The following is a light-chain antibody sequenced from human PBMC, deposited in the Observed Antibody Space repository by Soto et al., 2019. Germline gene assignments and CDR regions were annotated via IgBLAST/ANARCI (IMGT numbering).Light chain of an antibody. J-gene: IGKJ5*01. CDR1: QRINNY. Sequence: DIQMTQSPSALSASVGDRVTITCRASQRINNYLNWYQQKPGKAPKLLIYAASSPQSGVPSRFTGSGSGPEFTLTITGLQLEDFATYYCQQDYSTLATSGQGTRLEIK. CDR3: QQDYSTLAT. CDR2: AAS. V-gene: IGKV1-39*01.